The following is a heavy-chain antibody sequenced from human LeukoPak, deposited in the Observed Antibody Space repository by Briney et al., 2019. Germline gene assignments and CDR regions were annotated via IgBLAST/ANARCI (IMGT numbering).Heavy chain of an antibody. D-gene: IGHD3-22*01. CDR3: ARDGYDSSFDY. CDR1: GGTFSSYA. Sequence: SVKVSCKASGGTFSSYAISWVRQAPGQGLEWMGGIIPIFGTANYAQKFQGRVTMTRDTSTSTVYMELSSLRSEDTAVYYCARDGYDSSFDYWGQGTLVTVSS. J-gene: IGHJ4*02. CDR2: IIPIFGTA. V-gene: IGHV1-69*05.